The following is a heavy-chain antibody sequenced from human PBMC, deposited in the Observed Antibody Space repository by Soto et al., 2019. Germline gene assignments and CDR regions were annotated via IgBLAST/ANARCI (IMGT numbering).Heavy chain of an antibody. Sequence: GGSLRLSCAASGFTFSSYAMHWVRQAPGKGLEWVAVISYDGSNKYYADSVKGRFTISRDNSKNTLYLQMNSLRAEDTAVYYCARAYSGYAYYFDYWGQGTLVTVSS. D-gene: IGHD5-12*01. CDR3: ARAYSGYAYYFDY. CDR2: ISYDGSNK. CDR1: GFTFSSYA. J-gene: IGHJ4*02. V-gene: IGHV3-30-3*01.